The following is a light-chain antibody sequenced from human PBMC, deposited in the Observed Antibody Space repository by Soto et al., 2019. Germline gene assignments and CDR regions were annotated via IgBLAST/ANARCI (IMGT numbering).Light chain of an antibody. CDR2: SNN. CDR3: SAWDYGLSGAV. Sequence: QSVLTQPPSASGTPGQTVTISCSGSSSNIGSNTVNWYQPLPGTAPNLLIYSNNHRPSAVPDRFSCSKSGSSTSLAISGLQSEDEAEYYCSAWDYGLSGAVFGGGTQLTVL. J-gene: IGLJ7*01. V-gene: IGLV1-44*01. CDR1: SSNIGSNT.